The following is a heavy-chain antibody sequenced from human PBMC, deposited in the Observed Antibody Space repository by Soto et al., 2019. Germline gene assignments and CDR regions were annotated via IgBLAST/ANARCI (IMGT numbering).Heavy chain of an antibody. CDR2: IYYSGST. Sequence: QLQLQESGPGLVKPSETLSLTCTVSGGSISSSSYYWGWIRQPPGKGLEWIGSIYYSGSTYYNPSLKSRVTISVDTSKNQFSLKLSSVTAADTAVYYCARQDIVVVVAATTFDYWGQGTLVTVSS. V-gene: IGHV4-39*01. D-gene: IGHD2-15*01. CDR1: GGSISSSSYY. J-gene: IGHJ4*02. CDR3: ARQDIVVVVAATTFDY.